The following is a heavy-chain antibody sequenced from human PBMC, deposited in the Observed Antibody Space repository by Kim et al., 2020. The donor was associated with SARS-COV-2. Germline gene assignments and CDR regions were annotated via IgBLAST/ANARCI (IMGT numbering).Heavy chain of an antibody. CDR3: ARPKGIIAAAGYLDY. CDR2: INPSGGST. D-gene: IGHD6-13*01. Sequence: ASVKVSCKASGYTFTSYYMHWVRQAPGQGLEWMGIINPSGGSTSYAQKFQGRVTMTRDTSTSTVYMELSSLRSEDTAVYYCARPKGIIAAAGYLDYWGQGTLVTVSS. CDR1: GYTFTSYY. J-gene: IGHJ4*02. V-gene: IGHV1-46*01.